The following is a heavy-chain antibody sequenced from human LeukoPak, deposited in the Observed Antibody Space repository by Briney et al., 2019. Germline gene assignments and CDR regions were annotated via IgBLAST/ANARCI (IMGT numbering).Heavy chain of an antibody. CDR1: GYTFTIYD. D-gene: IGHD1-26*01. Sequence: VASVKVSFKASGYTFTIYDINWLRQATGQGLGWMGWMNPNSGNTGYAQKFQGRVTMTRNTSISTAYMELSSLRSEDTAVYYCARTRGRYSGSYLGYWGQGTLVTVSP. V-gene: IGHV1-8*01. CDR2: MNPNSGNT. J-gene: IGHJ4*02. CDR3: ARTRGRYSGSYLGY.